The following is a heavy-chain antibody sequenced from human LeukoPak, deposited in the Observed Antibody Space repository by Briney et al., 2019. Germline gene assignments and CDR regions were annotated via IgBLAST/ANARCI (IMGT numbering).Heavy chain of an antibody. J-gene: IGHJ4*02. CDR3: RYYDSSGYPFVDY. Sequence: GGSLRLSCAASGFTFSSYGMHWVRQAPGKGLEWVSAISGSGGSTYYADSVKGRFTISRDNSKNTLYLQMNSLRAEDTAVYYCRYYDSSGYPFVDYWGQGTLVTVSS. CDR2: ISGSGGST. D-gene: IGHD3-22*01. CDR1: GFTFSSYG. V-gene: IGHV3-23*01.